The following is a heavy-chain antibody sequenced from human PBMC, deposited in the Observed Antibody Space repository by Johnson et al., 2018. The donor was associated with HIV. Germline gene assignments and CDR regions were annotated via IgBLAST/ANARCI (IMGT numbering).Heavy chain of an antibody. V-gene: IGHV3-20*03. CDR2: INWNGGST. CDR3: ARVEGADAFDI. Sequence: GKGLEWVSGINWNGGSTGYADSVKGRFTISRDNAKNSLYLQMNSLRAEDTALYYCARVEGADAFDIWGQGTMVTVSS. J-gene: IGHJ3*02.